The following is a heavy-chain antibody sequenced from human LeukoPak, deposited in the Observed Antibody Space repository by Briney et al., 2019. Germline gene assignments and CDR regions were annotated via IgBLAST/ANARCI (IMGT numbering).Heavy chain of an antibody. J-gene: IGHJ4*02. CDR3: ARVGRIVADSRGFDY. D-gene: IGHD5-12*01. CDR1: GYTFTGYY. V-gene: IGHV1-2*02. CDR2: INPNSGGT. Sequence: ASAKVSCKASGYTFTGYYMHWVRQAPGQGLEWMGWINPNSGGTNYAQKFQGRVTMTRDTSISTAYMELSRLRSDDTAVYYCARVGRIVADSRGFDYWGQGTLVTVSS.